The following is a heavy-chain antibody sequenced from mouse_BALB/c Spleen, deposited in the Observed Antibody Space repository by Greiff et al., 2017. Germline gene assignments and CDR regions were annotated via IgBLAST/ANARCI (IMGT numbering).Heavy chain of an antibody. V-gene: IGHV1-5*01. CDR1: GYSFTSYW. J-gene: IGHJ3*01. CDR2: IYPGNSDT. Sequence: VQLQQSGTVLARPGASVKMSCKASGYSFTSYWMHWVKQRPGQGLEWIGAIYPGNSDTSYNQKFKGKAKLNAVTSASTAYMELSSLTNEDYAVYYCTSGYSSFAYWGQGTLVTVSA. D-gene: IGHD1-2*01. CDR3: TSGYSSFAY.